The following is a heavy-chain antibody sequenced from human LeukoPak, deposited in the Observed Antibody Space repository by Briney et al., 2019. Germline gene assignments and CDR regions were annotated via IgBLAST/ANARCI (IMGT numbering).Heavy chain of an antibody. D-gene: IGHD2-8*01. J-gene: IGHJ4*02. V-gene: IGHV1-69*06. CDR2: IIPLFNTV. Sequence: GASVKVSCKASGDTFSSYAINWVRQAPGQGLEWMGGIIPLFNTVNYAQKFQGRGTITADKPTSTAYMELTSLRSEDTAVYYCVRAYCTNGVCYTFDCWGQGTLVTVSS. CDR3: VRAYCTNGVCYTFDC. CDR1: GDTFSSYA.